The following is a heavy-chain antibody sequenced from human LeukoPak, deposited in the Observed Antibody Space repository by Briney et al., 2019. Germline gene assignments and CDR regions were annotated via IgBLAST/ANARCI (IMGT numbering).Heavy chain of an antibody. CDR1: GFTFSSYA. J-gene: IGHJ4*02. V-gene: IGHV3-23*01. D-gene: IGHD3-22*01. Sequence: GGSLRLSCAASGFTFSSYAMSWVRPAPGKGLEWVSAISGSGGSTYYADSVKGRFTISRDNSKNTLYLQMNSLRAEDTAVYYCTHLTHSSAYYGPYYFDYWGQGTLVTVSS. CDR2: ISGSGGST. CDR3: THLTHSSAYYGPYYFDY.